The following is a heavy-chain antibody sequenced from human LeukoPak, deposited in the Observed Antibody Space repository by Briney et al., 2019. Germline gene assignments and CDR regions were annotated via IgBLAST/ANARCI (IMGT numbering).Heavy chain of an antibody. CDR1: GYTFTSYG. J-gene: IGHJ4*02. CDR3: ARDPGQYYDILTGYYTPYYFDY. D-gene: IGHD3-9*01. V-gene: IGHV1-18*01. Sequence: ASVRVSCKASGYTFTSYGVSWVRQAPGQGLEWMGWISTYNADTDYAQKFQGRVTVTTETSTSTAYMELRSLTSDDTAVYYCARDPGQYYDILTGYYTPYYFDYWGQGTLVTVSS. CDR2: ISTYNADT.